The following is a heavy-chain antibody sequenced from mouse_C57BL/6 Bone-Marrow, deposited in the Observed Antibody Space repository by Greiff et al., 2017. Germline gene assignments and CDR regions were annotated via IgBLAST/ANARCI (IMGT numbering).Heavy chain of an antibody. D-gene: IGHD2-1*01. CDR1: GYTFTDHT. CDR3: AIYYGNYGDAMDY. J-gene: IGHJ4*01. Sequence: VQLQQSDAELVKPGASVKISCKVSGYTFTDHTIHWMKQRPEQGLEWIGYIYPRDGSTKYNEKFKGKATLTADKPSSTAYMQLNSLTSEDSAVYFCAIYYGNYGDAMDYWGQGTSVTVSS. CDR2: IYPRDGST. V-gene: IGHV1-78*01.